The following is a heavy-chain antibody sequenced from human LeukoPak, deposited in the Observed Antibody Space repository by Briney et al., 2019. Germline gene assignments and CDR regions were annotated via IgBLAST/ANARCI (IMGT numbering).Heavy chain of an antibody. D-gene: IGHD6-13*01. Sequence: ASVKVSCKASGYTFTSYDIKWVRQATGQRLEWMGWMNPNSGNTGYAQKFQGRVTITRNTSISTAYMELSSLRSEDTAVYYCARDVPAAGFDYWGQGTLVTVSS. CDR3: ARDVPAAGFDY. V-gene: IGHV1-8*03. CDR1: GYTFTSYD. J-gene: IGHJ4*02. CDR2: MNPNSGNT.